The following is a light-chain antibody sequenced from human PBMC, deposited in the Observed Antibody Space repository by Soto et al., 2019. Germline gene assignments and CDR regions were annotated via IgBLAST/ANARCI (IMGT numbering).Light chain of an antibody. CDR2: AAT. CDR1: QGISSW. CDR3: QQTNSFLGIT. Sequence: DIQITQSPSSVSASVGDRVSITCRPSQGISSWLAWYQQKPGKAPKLLIYAATTLQRGVPSRFSGSGSGTEFTLTISSLQPEDFATYFCQQTNSFLGITFGPGTRVDLK. J-gene: IGKJ3*01. V-gene: IGKV1-12*01.